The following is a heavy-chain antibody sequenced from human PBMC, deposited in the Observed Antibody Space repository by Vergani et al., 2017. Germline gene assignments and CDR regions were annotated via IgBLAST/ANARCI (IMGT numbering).Heavy chain of an antibody. J-gene: IGHJ4*02. CDR3: ARGEDYGDYVAGYYFDY. Sequence: QVQLQESGPGLVKPSETLSLTCTVSGGSISSYYWSWIRQPAGKGLEWIGRIYYSGSTYYNPSLKSRVTISVDTSKNQFSLKLSSVTAADTAVYYCARGEDYGDYVAGYYFDYWGQGTLVTVSS. D-gene: IGHD4-17*01. V-gene: IGHV4-4*07. CDR2: IYYSGST. CDR1: GGSISSYY.